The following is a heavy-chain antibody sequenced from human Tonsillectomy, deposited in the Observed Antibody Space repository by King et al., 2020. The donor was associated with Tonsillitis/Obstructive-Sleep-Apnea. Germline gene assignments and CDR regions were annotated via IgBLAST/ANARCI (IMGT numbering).Heavy chain of an antibody. Sequence: VQLVESGGGLVQAGGSLRLSCAASGFTFSDHYMDWVRQAPGKGLEWVGRTRNKASSYSTEYAASVKGRFTISRDDSKNSLYLQVNTLRTDDTAVYYCARVSGSYYLDYWGQGTLVTVSS. CDR2: TRNKASSYST. CDR3: ARVSGSYYLDY. J-gene: IGHJ4*02. D-gene: IGHD1-26*01. CDR1: GFTFSDHY. V-gene: IGHV3-72*01.